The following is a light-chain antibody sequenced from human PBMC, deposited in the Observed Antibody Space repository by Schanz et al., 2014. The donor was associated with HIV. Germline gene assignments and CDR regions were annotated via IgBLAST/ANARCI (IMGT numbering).Light chain of an antibody. CDR1: QSISNW. V-gene: IGKV1-5*03. J-gene: IGKJ2*01. CDR2: KSS. Sequence: DIQMSQSHTTVSASVGDRVIITCRASQSISNWLAWYQQKPGKAPNLLIYKSSTLESGVPSRFSGSGSGTEFTLTITNLQPDDFATYYCQQHNEFPFTFGQGTRLEIK. CDR3: QQHNEFPFT.